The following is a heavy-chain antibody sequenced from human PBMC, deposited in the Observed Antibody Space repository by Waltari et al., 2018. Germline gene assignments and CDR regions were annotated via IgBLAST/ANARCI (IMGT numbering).Heavy chain of an antibody. V-gene: IGHV1-69*12. Sequence: QVQLVQSGAEVKKPGSSVKVSCKASGGTFSSYANSWVRPAPGQGLEWMGGIIPMFGTVNYAQRFQGRVTITADESTGTAYMELSSLRSEDTALYYCARVGATYPPYYFDYWGQGTLVTVSS. D-gene: IGHD1-26*01. CDR2: IIPMFGTV. J-gene: IGHJ4*02. CDR3: ARVGATYPPYYFDY. CDR1: GGTFSSYA.